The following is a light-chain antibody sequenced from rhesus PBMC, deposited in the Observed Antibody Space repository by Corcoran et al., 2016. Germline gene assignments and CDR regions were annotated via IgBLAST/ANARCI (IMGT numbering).Light chain of an antibody. V-gene: IGKV1-66*01. CDR3: QQYSNSPPT. Sequence: DIQMTQSPSSLSASVGDRVTITCRASQGINHYLSWYQQKQGKAPKPLIYDASSLETGVPSRFSGSGSGTDYTLTISGLQPEEIATYYCQQYSNSPPTFGGGTKVEIQ. CDR2: DAS. CDR1: QGINHY. J-gene: IGKJ4*01.